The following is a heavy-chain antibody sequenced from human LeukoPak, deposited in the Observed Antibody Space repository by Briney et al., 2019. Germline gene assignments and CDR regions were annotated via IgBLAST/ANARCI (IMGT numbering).Heavy chain of an antibody. Sequence: GGSLRLSSAASGFTFSSYRMNWVRQAPGKGLEWVSSISSVSSYIYYGDSVKGRFTISRDNAKNSLYLQMNSLRAEDTAVYYCARDLEGAGDAFDIWGQGTMVTVSS. D-gene: IGHD1-26*01. CDR2: ISSVSSYI. CDR3: ARDLEGAGDAFDI. V-gene: IGHV3-21*01. J-gene: IGHJ3*02. CDR1: GFTFSSYR.